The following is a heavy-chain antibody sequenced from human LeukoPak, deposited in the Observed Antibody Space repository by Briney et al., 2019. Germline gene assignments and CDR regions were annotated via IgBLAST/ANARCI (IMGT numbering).Heavy chain of an antibody. V-gene: IGHV4-39*01. CDR1: GGSISSSSYY. J-gene: IGHJ4*02. CDR2: IYYSGST. Sequence: PSETLSLTCTVSGGSISSSSYYWGWIRQPPGKGLEWIGSIYYSGSTYYNPSLKSRVTISVDTSKNQFSLKLSSVTAADPAVYYCARPFTRFDYWGQGTLVTVSS. CDR3: ARPFTRFDY.